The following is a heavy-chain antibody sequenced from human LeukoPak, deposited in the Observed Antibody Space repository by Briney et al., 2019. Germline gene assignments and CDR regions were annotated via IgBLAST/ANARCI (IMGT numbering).Heavy chain of an antibody. J-gene: IGHJ3*02. D-gene: IGHD1-26*01. V-gene: IGHV3-11*01. CDR1: GFTFSDYY. Sequence: GGSLRLSCAVSGFTFSDYYMSWIRQAPGKGLEWVSYISSGGSTISHADSVKGRFTISRDNAKKSLYLQMNSLRAEDTALYYCARDWSYIALDIWGQGTMVTVSS. CDR2: ISSGGSTI. CDR3: ARDWSYIALDI.